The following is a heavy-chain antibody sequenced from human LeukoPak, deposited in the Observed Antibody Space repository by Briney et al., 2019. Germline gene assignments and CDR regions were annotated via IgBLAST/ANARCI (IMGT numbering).Heavy chain of an antibody. CDR1: GGSISSYY. Sequence: SETLSLTCTVSGGSISSYYWSWIRQPPGKGLEWIGYIYYSGSTNYNPSLKSRVTISVDTSKNQFSLKLSSVTAADTAVYYCARFLDSSSWNPGRFHHWCQATLVTVSS. CDR2: IYYSGST. J-gene: IGHJ1*01. V-gene: IGHV4-59*01. D-gene: IGHD6-13*01. CDR3: ARFLDSSSWNPGRFHH.